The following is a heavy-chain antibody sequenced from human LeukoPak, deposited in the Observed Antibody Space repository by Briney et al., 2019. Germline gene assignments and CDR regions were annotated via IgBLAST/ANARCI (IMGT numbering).Heavy chain of an antibody. V-gene: IGHV3-21*01. Sequence: GGSLRLSCAASGFTFSSYSMNWVRQAPGKGLEWVSSISSSSSYIYYADSVKGRFTISRDNAKNSLYLQMNSLRAEDTAVYYCARELGSAIKLLWFGEKRDYYYYGMDVWGQGTTVTVSS. J-gene: IGHJ6*02. CDR3: ARELGSAIKLLWFGEKRDYYYYGMDV. CDR2: ISSSSSYI. D-gene: IGHD3-10*01. CDR1: GFTFSSYS.